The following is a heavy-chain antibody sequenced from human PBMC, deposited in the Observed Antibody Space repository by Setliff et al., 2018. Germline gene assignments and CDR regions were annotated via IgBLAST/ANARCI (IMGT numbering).Heavy chain of an antibody. CDR1: GGSFSGYY. V-gene: IGHV4-34*01. CDR2: INHSGST. J-gene: IGHJ5*02. D-gene: IGHD3-22*01. Sequence: SETLSLTCAVYGGSFSGYYWSWIRQPPGKGLEWIGEINHSGSTNYNPSLKSRVTISVDTSKNQFSLKLSSVTAADTAVYYCAKGPDSSGYQGWSDPWGQGTLVTVSS. CDR3: AKGPDSSGYQGWSDP.